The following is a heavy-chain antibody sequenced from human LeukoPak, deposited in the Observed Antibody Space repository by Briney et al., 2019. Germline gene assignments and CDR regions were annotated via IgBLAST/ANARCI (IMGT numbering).Heavy chain of an antibody. CDR1: GFTFSSYA. V-gene: IGHV3-64*01. J-gene: IGHJ4*02. CDR3: ARVKYSSAGNDY. D-gene: IGHD6-25*01. CDR2: ISSNGGST. Sequence: GGSLRLSCAASGFTFSSYAMHWVRQAPGKGLEYVSAISSNGGSTYYANSVKGRFTISRDNSKNTLYLQMGSLRAEDMAVYYCARVKYSSAGNDYWGQGTLVTVSS.